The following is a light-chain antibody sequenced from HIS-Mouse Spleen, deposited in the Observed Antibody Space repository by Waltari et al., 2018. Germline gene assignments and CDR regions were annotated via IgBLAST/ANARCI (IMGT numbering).Light chain of an antibody. J-gene: IGLJ2*01. CDR2: EDS. Sequence: SYELTQPPSVSVSPGQTARITCSGDALPKKYAYWYQQKSGQAPVLVIYEDSKRPSGIPERVSGSSSGTMVTLTISGAQVEDEADYYCYSTDSSGNHRVFGGGTKLTVL. CDR3: YSTDSSGNHRV. CDR1: ALPKKY. V-gene: IGLV3-10*01.